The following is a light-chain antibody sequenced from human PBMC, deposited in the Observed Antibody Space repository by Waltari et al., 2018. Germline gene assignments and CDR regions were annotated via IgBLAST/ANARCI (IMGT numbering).Light chain of an antibody. Sequence: QSALTQPASVSGSPGQSITISCTGTSSDVGSYNLVTWYQQYPGKAPKLMIYEVSKRPSGVSNRFSGSQSGNTASLTISGLQAEDEADYYCCSYASSGTGVFGGGTKVTVL. V-gene: IGLV2-23*02. J-gene: IGLJ2*01. CDR1: SSDVGSYNL. CDR2: EVS. CDR3: CSYASSGTGV.